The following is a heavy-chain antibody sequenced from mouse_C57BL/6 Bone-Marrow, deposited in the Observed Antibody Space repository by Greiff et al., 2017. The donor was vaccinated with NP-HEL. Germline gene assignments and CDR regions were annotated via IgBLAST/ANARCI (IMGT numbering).Heavy chain of an antibody. CDR1: GFTFSDYG. J-gene: IGHJ3*01. CDR2: ISSGSSTI. D-gene: IGHD1-1*01. V-gene: IGHV5-17*01. Sequence: EVKLVESGGGLVKPGGSLKLSCAASGFTFSDYGMHWVRQAPEKGLEWVAYISSGSSTIYYADTVKGRFTISRDNAKNTLFLQMTSLWSEDTAMYYCARDYYGSSYEGFAYWGQGTLVTVSA. CDR3: ARDYYGSSYEGFAY.